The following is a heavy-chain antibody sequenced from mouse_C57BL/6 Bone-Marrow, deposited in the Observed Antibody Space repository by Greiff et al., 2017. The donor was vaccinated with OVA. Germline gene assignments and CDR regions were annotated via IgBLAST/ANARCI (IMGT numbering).Heavy chain of an antibody. CDR2: IYPGDGDT. CDR1: GYAFSSSW. CDR3: AREETAHY. Sequence: VKLMESGPELVKPGASVKISCKASGYAFSSSWMNWVKQRPGKGLEWIGRIYPGDGDTNYNGKFKGKATLTADKSSSTAYMQLSSLTSEDSAVYFCAREETAHYWGQGTTLTVSS. D-gene: IGHD3-2*01. V-gene: IGHV1-82*01. J-gene: IGHJ2*01.